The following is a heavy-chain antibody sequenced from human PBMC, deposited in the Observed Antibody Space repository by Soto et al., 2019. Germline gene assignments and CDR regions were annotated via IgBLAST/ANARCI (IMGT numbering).Heavy chain of an antibody. Sequence: PGGSLRLSCAASGFILSSYAMSWVRQAPGKGLEWVSAISGSGTTAYYADSEKGRFTFSRDNSKKTMYLQMNSLRAEDTAVYYCAKTTDGWFSAFEIWGQGTMVTVS. D-gene: IGHD6-19*01. J-gene: IGHJ3*02. V-gene: IGHV3-23*01. CDR1: GFILSSYA. CDR2: ISGSGTTA. CDR3: AKTTDGWFSAFEI.